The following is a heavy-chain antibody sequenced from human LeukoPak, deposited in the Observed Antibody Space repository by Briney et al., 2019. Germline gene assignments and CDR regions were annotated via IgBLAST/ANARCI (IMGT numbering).Heavy chain of an antibody. CDR3: TRDFDP. CDR2: IKQDGCEK. J-gene: IGHJ5*02. V-gene: IGHV3-7*01. Sequence: GGSLRLSCVASGLSFGNYWMDWVRQAPGKGLEWVGNIKQDGCEKYYVDSVKGRFTISRDNAKNSLYLDMNSLRVEDTAIYYCTRDFDPWGQGTLVTVSS. CDR1: GLSFGNYW.